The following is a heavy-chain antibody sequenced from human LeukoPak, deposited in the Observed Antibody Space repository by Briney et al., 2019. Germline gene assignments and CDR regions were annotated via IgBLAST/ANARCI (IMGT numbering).Heavy chain of an antibody. J-gene: IGHJ4*02. CDR3: ARTEYYFDH. D-gene: IGHD1-14*01. CDR2: IYYSGSS. CDR1: SGFISSYY. V-gene: IGHV4-59*01. Sequence: PSETLSLTCTVSSGFISSYYWSWIRPAPGKGLEWIGYIYYSGSSNYNPSFKSRVTMSVDTSKKQFSLRVTSVTAADTAVYYCARTEYYFDHWGQGSLVTVSS.